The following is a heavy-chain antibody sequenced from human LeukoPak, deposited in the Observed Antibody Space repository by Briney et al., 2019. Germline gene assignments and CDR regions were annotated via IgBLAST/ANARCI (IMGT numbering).Heavy chain of an antibody. J-gene: IGHJ4*02. CDR3: ARHGTLGSTTYPLDY. CDR2: IYYRGST. D-gene: IGHD1-26*01. V-gene: IGHV4-59*08. Sequence: PSETLSLTCTVSGGSISSYYWSWIRQAPGKGLEWIGNIYYRGSTNYNPSLKSRVTVSVDTSKNQFSLKLSSVTAADTAVYYCARHGTLGSTTYPLDYWGQGTLVTVSS. CDR1: GGSISSYY.